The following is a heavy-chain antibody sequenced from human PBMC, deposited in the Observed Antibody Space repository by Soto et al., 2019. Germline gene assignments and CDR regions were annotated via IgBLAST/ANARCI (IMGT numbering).Heavy chain of an antibody. CDR1: GFSFQNYA. CDR2: ISATGGGT. J-gene: IGHJ4*02. CDR3: AKDRRAGGNSAFYFDF. Sequence: PGGSLRLSCAASGFSFQNYAMSWVRQAPGKGLEWVSLISATGGGTYYADSVKGRFTISRDNSHNTLYLQVHSLTAEDTAVYYCAKDRRAGGNSAFYFDFWGQGAQVTVSS. D-gene: IGHD3-16*01. V-gene: IGHV3-23*01.